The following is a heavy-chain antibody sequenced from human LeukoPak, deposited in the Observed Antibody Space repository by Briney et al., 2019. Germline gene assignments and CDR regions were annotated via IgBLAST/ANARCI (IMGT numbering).Heavy chain of an antibody. CDR1: GGSFSGYY. CDR2: INHSGST. Sequence: SETLSLTCAVYGGSFSGYYWSWIRQPPGKGLEWIGEINHSGSTNYNPSLKSRVTISVDTSKNQFSLKLSSVTAVDTAVYYCARGAKGFTTGYFDYWGQGTLVTVSS. V-gene: IGHV4-34*01. D-gene: IGHD3-22*01. CDR3: ARGAKGFTTGYFDY. J-gene: IGHJ4*02.